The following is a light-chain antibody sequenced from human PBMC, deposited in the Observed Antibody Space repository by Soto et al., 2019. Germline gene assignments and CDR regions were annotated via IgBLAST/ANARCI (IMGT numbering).Light chain of an antibody. CDR2: DAS. Sequence: DIQMTISPSTLSSPVGDRVTITCRASQSISSWLAWYQQKPGKAPKLLIYDASSLESGVPSRFSGSGSGTEFTLTIISFQPDDCASYYCQEYNSYSRPFGQGTK. CDR1: QSISSW. V-gene: IGKV1-5*01. CDR3: QEYNSYSRP. J-gene: IGKJ1*01.